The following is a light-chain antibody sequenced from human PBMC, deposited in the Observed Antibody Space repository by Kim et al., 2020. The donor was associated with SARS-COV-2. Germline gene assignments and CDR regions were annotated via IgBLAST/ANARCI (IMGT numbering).Light chain of an antibody. V-gene: IGLV3-27*01. J-gene: IGLJ2*01. CDR1: VLAKKX. CDR2: QDS. Sequence: SYELTQPSSVSVSPGQTARITCSGDVLAKKXARWFQQKPGQAPVLVIYQDSERPSGIPERFSGSSSGTTVTLTISGAQVEDEADYYCCSAADNNVV. CDR3: CSAADNNVV.